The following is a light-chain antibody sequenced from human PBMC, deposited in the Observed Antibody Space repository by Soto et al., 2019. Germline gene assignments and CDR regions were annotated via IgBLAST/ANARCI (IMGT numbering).Light chain of an antibody. CDR2: KAS. J-gene: IGKJ2*01. Sequence: DIQMTQSPSTLSAAVGDRVTITCRASQSISSWLAWYQQKPGRAPKLLIYKASNLESGVPSRFSGSGSGTEFTLTISSLQPDDFATYYCQQYSTYPYMYTFGQGTKLEIK. V-gene: IGKV1-5*03. CDR1: QSISSW. CDR3: QQYSTYPYMYT.